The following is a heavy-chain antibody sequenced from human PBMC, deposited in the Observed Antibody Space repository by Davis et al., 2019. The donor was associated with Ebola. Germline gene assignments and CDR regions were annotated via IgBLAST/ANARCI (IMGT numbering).Heavy chain of an antibody. J-gene: IGHJ3*02. CDR3: ARAHCSSSGCYSGDDAFDI. D-gene: IGHD2-2*02. CDR1: GYTFTGYY. V-gene: IGHV1-2*02. Sequence: ASVKVSCKASGYTFTGYYMQWVRQAPGQGLEWMGWINPNSGGTNYAQKFQGRVTMTRDTPITTAYMEVSRLTSDDTAVYYCARAHCSSSGCYSGDDAFDIWGQGTMVTVSS. CDR2: INPNSGGT.